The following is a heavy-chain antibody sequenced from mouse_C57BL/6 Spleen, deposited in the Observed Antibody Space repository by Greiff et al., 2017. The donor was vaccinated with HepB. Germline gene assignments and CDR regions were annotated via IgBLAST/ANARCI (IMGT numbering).Heavy chain of an antibody. Sequence: EVQLQQSGAELVRPGASVKLSCTASGFNIKDDYMHWVKQRPEQGLEWIGWIDTENGDTEYASKFQGKATITADTSTNTAYMQLSSLTSEDTAVYYCTTRAQATTTWFAYWGQGTLVTVSA. V-gene: IGHV14-4*01. CDR1: GFNIKDDY. CDR2: IDTENGDT. CDR3: TTRAQATTTWFAY. D-gene: IGHD3-2*02. J-gene: IGHJ3*01.